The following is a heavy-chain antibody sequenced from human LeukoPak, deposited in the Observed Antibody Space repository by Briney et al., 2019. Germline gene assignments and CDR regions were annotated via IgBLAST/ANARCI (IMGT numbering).Heavy chain of an antibody. V-gene: IGHV1-18*01. CDR1: GYTFISYG. CDR2: IFTYNGDT. J-gene: IGHJ4*02. D-gene: IGHD1-1*01. Sequence: GASVKVSCKASGYTFISYGISWVRQAPGQGREWVGWIFTYNGDTKYEKKFQGRVTMTTDSSTNTVYLELRSLRSDDTAVYYCARGKEREPFDFWGQGTLVTVSS. CDR3: ARGKEREPFDF.